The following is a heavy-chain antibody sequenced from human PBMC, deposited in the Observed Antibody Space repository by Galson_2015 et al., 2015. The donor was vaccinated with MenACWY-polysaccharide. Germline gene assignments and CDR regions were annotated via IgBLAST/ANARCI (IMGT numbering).Heavy chain of an antibody. V-gene: IGHV3-30-3*01. J-gene: IGHJ4*01. CDR3: ATEPSGSDLRFDH. CDR2: ISYDENKK. CDR1: GFTFSSYV. D-gene: IGHD5-12*01. Sequence: SLRLSCAASGFTFSSYVMHWIRQAPGKGLEWVSLISYDENKKFCADSVRGRFTISRDNSKNTLYLQMSSLRDEDTAVYYWATEPSGSDLRFDHLGHGTRVTVSS.